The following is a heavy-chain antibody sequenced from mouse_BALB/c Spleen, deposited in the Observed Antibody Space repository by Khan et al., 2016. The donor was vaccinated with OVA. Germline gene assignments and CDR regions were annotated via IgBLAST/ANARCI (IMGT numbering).Heavy chain of an antibody. Sequence: QVQLKESGPGLVAPSQSLSITCTISGFSLTNHGVHWVRQPPGKGLEWLVVIWSDGSTTYNSALKSRLTISKDNSKRQVFLKMNSLQTDDTGMYFCARQPYYHYNIMDYWGQGTSVTVSS. CDR2: IWSDGST. CDR1: GFSLTNHG. J-gene: IGHJ4*01. CDR3: ARQPYYHYNIMDY. V-gene: IGHV2-6-1*01. D-gene: IGHD2-10*01.